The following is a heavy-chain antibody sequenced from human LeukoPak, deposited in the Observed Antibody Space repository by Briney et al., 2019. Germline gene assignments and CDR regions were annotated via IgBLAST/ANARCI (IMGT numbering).Heavy chain of an antibody. CDR3: AKIRGSSWYGTS. CDR1: GFTFSSYA. Sequence: PGGSLRLSCAASGFTFSSYAMSWLRQAPGKGLEWVSAISGSGGSTYYADSVKGRFTISRDNSKNTLYLQMNSLRAEDTAVYYYAKIRGSSWYGTSWGQGTLVTVSS. V-gene: IGHV3-23*01. CDR2: ISGSGGST. J-gene: IGHJ5*02. D-gene: IGHD6-13*01.